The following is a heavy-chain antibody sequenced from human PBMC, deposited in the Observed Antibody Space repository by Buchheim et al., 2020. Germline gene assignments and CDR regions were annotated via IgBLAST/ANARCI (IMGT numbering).Heavy chain of an antibody. CDR2: IKQDGSEK. CDR3: ARDSREDYGNYGNHFDY. V-gene: IGHV3-7*01. CDR1: GFTFSSYW. D-gene: IGHD4-11*01. J-gene: IGHJ4*02. Sequence: EVQLVESGGGLVQPGGSLRLSCAASGFTFSSYWMSWVRQAPGKGPEWVANIKQDGSEKYYVDSVKGRFTISRDNAKNSLYLQMNSLRAEDTAVYYCARDSREDYGNYGNHFDYWGQGTL.